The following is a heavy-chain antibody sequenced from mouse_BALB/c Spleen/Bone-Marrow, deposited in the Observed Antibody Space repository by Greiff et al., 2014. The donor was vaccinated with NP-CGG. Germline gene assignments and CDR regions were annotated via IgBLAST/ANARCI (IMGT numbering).Heavy chain of an antibody. V-gene: IGHV1-80*01. J-gene: IGHJ2*01. CDR1: GYASSVYW. Sequence: LVESGAELVRPGSSVKISCKASGYASSVYWMNWVKQRPGQGLEWIGQIYPGDGDTNYNGKFKGRATLTADKSSNTAYMQLSSLTSEDSAVYFCARGGISVDYWGQGTTLTVSS. CDR3: ARGGISVDY. CDR2: IYPGDGDT.